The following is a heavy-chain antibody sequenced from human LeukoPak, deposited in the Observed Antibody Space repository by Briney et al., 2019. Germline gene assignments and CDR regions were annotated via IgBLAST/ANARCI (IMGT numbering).Heavy chain of an antibody. CDR3: AKDWGIVGSYGGDY. CDR2: IRVNDET. J-gene: IGHJ4*02. Sequence: GGSLRLSCAASGFTFSNYAINWVRQAPGKGLEWVSGIRVNDETYYADSVKGRLTISRDNSKNTLYLQMNSLRAEDTAVYYCAKDWGIVGSYGGDYWGQGTLVTVSS. CDR1: GFTFSNYA. V-gene: IGHV3-23*01. D-gene: IGHD1-26*01.